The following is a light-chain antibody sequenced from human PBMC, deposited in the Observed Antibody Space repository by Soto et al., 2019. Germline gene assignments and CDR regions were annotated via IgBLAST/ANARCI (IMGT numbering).Light chain of an antibody. CDR3: GADHGSGSNFVSKMV. CDR2: VGTGGIVG. CDR1: SGYSNYK. V-gene: IGLV9-49*01. J-gene: IGLJ2*01. Sequence: QSVLTQPPSASASLGASVTLTCTLSSGYSNYKVDWYQQRPGKGPRFVMRVGTGGIVGSKGDGIPDRFSVLGSGLNRYLTIKNIQEEDESDYHCGADHGSGSNFVSKMVFGGGTKLTVL.